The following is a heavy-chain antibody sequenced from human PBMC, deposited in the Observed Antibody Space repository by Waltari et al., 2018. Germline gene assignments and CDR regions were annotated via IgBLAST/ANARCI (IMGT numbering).Heavy chain of an antibody. J-gene: IGHJ4*02. V-gene: IGHV5-10-1*03. CDR1: GYSFTNYW. CDR3: ARRPTGTHYFDF. Sequence: EVQLVQSGVEVKKPGESLTISCKGSGYSFTNYWISWVRQMPGKGLEWLGKIDPTDSYIKYNPSFQGRVTISTDKSISTAYLRLSSLKASDTAIYYCARRPTGTHYFDFWGQGTLVTVSS. D-gene: IGHD1-1*01. CDR2: IDPTDSYI.